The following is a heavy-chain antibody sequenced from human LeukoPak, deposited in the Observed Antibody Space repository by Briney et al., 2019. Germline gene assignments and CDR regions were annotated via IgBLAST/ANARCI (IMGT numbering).Heavy chain of an antibody. J-gene: IGHJ1*01. V-gene: IGHV4-4*07. CDR1: GGSISSYY. CDR3: ARARGRYSSSWYGEYFQH. D-gene: IGHD6-13*01. CDR2: IYTSGST. Sequence: PSETLSLTCTVSGGSISSYYWSWIRQPAGKGLEWIGRIYTSGSTNYNPSLKSRVTMSVDTSKNQFSLKLSSVTAADTAVYYCARARGRYSSSWYGEYFQHWGQGTLVTVSS.